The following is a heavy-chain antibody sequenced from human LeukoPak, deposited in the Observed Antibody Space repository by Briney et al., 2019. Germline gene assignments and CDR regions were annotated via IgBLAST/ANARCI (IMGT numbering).Heavy chain of an antibody. J-gene: IGHJ4*02. V-gene: IGHV3-74*01. Sequence: GGSLRLSCAASGLTFSSSWMHWVRQVPGKGLLWVSRINIDGSTFYADSVKGRFTISRDSAKNTLYLQMNSLRVEDTAVYYCVRSRGYFDCWGQGTLVIVSS. CDR2: INIDGST. CDR3: VRSRGYFDC. CDR1: GLTFSSSW.